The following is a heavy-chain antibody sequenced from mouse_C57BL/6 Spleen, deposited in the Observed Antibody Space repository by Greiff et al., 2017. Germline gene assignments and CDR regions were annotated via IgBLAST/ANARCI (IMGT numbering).Heavy chain of an antibody. V-gene: IGHV1-26*01. J-gene: IGHJ2*01. CDR1: GYTFTDYY. CDR3: ARTGTGTFDY. Sequence: EVQLQQSGPELVKPGASVKISCKASGYTFTDYYMNWVKQSHGKSLEWIGDINPNNGGTSYNQKFKGKATLTVDKSSSTAYMELRSLTSEDSAVYYCARTGTGTFDYWGRGTTLTVSS. CDR2: INPNNGGT. D-gene: IGHD4-1*01.